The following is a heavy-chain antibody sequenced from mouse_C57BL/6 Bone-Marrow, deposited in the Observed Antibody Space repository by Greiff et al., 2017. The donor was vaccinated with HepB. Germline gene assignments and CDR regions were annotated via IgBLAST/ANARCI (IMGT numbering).Heavy chain of an antibody. CDR3: ARQDYYGSTFDY. Sequence: EVKLVESGGDLVKPGGSLKLSCAASGFTFSSYGMSWVRQTPDKRLEWVATISSGGSYTYYPDSVKGRFTISRDNAKNTLYLQMSSLKSEDTAMYYCARQDYYGSTFDYWGQGTTLTVSS. CDR1: GFTFSSYG. CDR2: ISSGGSYT. V-gene: IGHV5-6*01. J-gene: IGHJ2*01. D-gene: IGHD1-1*01.